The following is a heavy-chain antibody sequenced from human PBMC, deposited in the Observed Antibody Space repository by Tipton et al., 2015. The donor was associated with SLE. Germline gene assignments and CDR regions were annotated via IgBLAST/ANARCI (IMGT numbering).Heavy chain of an antibody. V-gene: IGHV1-18*01. Sequence: QLVQSGAEVKKPGASVKVSCKASGYTFSIYGISWVRQAPGQGLEWMGWISPYNGNTNYAQKFQDSVTMTTDTSTSTAYMELRSLRSDDTAVHYCASDRSSSDYWGQGTLVTVSS. CDR1: GYTFSIYG. J-gene: IGHJ4*02. CDR2: ISPYNGNT. D-gene: IGHD6-6*01. CDR3: ASDRSSSDY.